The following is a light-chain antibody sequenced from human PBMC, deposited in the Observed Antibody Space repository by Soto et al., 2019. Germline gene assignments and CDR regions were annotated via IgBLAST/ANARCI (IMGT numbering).Light chain of an antibody. V-gene: IGKV3-15*01. Sequence: EIVMTQSPATLSVSPGERASLSCRASQSVSSNLAWYQQKPGQAPRLLIYGASTRATGIPARFSGSGSGTEFTRTISSLQSEDFAVYYCQHYNNWWTFGQGTKVEIK. CDR3: QHYNNWWT. J-gene: IGKJ1*01. CDR1: QSVSSN. CDR2: GAS.